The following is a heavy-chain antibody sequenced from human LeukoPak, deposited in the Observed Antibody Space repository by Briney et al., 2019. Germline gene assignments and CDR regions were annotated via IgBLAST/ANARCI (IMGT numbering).Heavy chain of an antibody. D-gene: IGHD3-10*01. V-gene: IGHV3-9*01. J-gene: IGHJ4*02. CDR1: GFTFDDYG. Sequence: GGSLRLSCAASGFTFDDYGMYWVRQAPGKGLEWVSGISWNSGSIGYADSVKGRFTISRDNAKKSLYLQMNSLRAEDTALYYCAKGSSGSGSYFCPSDYWGQGTLVTVSS. CDR3: AKGSSGSGSYFCPSDY. CDR2: ISWNSGSI.